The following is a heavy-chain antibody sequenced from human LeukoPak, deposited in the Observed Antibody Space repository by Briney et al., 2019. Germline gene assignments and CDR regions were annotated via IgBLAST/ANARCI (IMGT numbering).Heavy chain of an antibody. J-gene: IGHJ4*02. CDR3: AREGGYSYGFDS. D-gene: IGHD5-18*01. V-gene: IGHV4-4*07. CDR2: IYSSGTT. CDR1: GDSMGSFY. Sequence: SETLSLTCTVSGDSMGSFYWSWIRQSAGRGLEWIGHIYSSGTTKNNPSYKSRVTMSVDTSKNQFSLKLSSATAADTAIYYCAREGGYSYGFDSWGQGTLVTVSS.